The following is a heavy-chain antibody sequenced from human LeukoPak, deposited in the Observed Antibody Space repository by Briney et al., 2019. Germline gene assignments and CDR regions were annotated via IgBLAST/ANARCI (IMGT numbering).Heavy chain of an antibody. D-gene: IGHD3-10*01. CDR2: INSNSYTI. Sequence: NPGGSLRLSCEASGFSFGDYYMTWIRQAPGKGLEWISYINSNSYTIYYADSVKGRLTISRDNSKNTLYLQMNSLRAEDTAVYYCAKLSRITMVPGMASYSDNWGQGTLVTVSS. J-gene: IGHJ4*02. CDR3: AKLSRITMVPGMASYSDN. CDR1: GFSFGDYY. V-gene: IGHV3-11*01.